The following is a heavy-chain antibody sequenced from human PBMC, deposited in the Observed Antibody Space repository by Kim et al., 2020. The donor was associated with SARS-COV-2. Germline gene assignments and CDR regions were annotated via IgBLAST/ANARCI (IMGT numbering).Heavy chain of an antibody. CDR3: ARATALNSSSWYGGGYYYYYFIYV. CDR1: GYTFTSYD. V-gene: IGHV1-8*01. D-gene: IGHD6-13*01. J-gene: IGHJ6*03. CDR2: MKPNSGNT. Sequence: ASVKVSCKASGYTFTSYDINWVRQATGQGLEWMGWMKPNSGNTGYAQKFQGRVTMTRNTSISTAYMELSSLRPEDTAVYYCARATALNSSSWYGGGYYYYYFIYVWGKRTAVTLFS.